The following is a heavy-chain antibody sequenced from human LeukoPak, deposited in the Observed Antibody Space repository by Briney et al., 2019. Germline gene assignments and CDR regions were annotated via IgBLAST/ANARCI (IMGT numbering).Heavy chain of an antibody. Sequence: PPETLSLTCTVSGGSISSDYWSWIRQPPGKGLEWIGYIYYSGRTYYNPSLKSRITISVDTSKNQFSLKLSSVTAADTAVYYCARGFYSPHYWGQGTLVSVSS. CDR3: ARGFYSPHY. V-gene: IGHV4-59*01. D-gene: IGHD4-11*01. CDR2: IYYSGRT. J-gene: IGHJ4*02. CDR1: GGSISSDY.